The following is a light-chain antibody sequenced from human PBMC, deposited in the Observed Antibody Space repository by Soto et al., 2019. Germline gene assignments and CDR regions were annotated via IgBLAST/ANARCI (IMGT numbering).Light chain of an antibody. CDR1: SSDVGGYYY. CDR2: DVI. Sequence: QSAMILTSSVSGSLGQTVTISCTGTSSDVGGYYYDSWYQQHPGKAPTLMNCDVIKRPSVVPARISGSKSDNSAALTISGLQADEEADYYCCSYAGSYTYYAFVTGTKVTVL. CDR3: CSYAGSYTYYA. V-gene: IGLV2-11*01. J-gene: IGLJ1*01.